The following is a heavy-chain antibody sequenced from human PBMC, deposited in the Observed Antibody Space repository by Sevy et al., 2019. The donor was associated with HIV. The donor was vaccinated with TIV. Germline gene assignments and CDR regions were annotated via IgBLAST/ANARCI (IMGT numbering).Heavy chain of an antibody. J-gene: IGHJ5*02. D-gene: IGHD4-4*01. CDR3: ARTTVTTLSSARNNWFDP. CDR2: IYYTGTT. CDR1: GDSINNGDYY. V-gene: IGHV4-31*03. Sequence: LRLSCTVSGDSINNGDYYWSWIRQHPGKGLEWIGKIYYTGTTYYNPSLKGRLRISVERSENTLSLSLRSVTAADTAVYYCARTTVTTLSSARNNWFDPWGQGTLVTVSS.